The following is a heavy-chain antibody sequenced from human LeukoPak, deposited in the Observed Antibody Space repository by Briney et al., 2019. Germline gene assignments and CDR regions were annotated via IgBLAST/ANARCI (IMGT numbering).Heavy chain of an antibody. CDR3: ARLGSGYYSHAFDI. CDR1: GYTLTELS. D-gene: IGHD3-22*01. J-gene: IGHJ3*02. CDR2: FDPEDGET. V-gene: IGHV1-24*01. Sequence: ASVKVSCKVSGYTLTELSMHWVRQAPGKGLEWMGGFDPEDGETIYAQKFQGRVTMTEDTSTDTAYMELSSLRSEDTAVYYCARLGSGYYSHAFDIWGQGTMVTVSS.